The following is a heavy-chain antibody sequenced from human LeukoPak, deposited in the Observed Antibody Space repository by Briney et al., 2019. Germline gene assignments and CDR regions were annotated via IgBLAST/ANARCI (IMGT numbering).Heavy chain of an antibody. CDR2: IYHSRSA. V-gene: IGHV4-38-2*02. J-gene: IGHJ5*02. CDR3: ATHRKSDWFDP. Sequence: PSETLSLTCTVSGYSISSGYYWGWIRQPPGKGLEWIGSIYHSRSANYNPSLKSRVTISVDTSKNQFSLKLSSVTAADTAVYYCATHRKSDWFDPWGQGTLVTVSS. CDR1: GYSISSGYY. D-gene: IGHD1-14*01.